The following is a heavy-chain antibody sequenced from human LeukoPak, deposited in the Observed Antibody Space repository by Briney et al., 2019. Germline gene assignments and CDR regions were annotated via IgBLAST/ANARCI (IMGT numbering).Heavy chain of an antibody. Sequence: GGSLRLSCAASGFTFSSYEMNWVRQAPGKGLEWVSYISSSGSTIYYADSVKGRFTISRDNAKNSLYLQMNSLRAGDTAVYYCAREPDIVATFGYWGQGTLVTVSS. J-gene: IGHJ4*02. CDR2: ISSSGSTI. CDR3: AREPDIVATFGY. D-gene: IGHD5-12*01. CDR1: GFTFSSYE. V-gene: IGHV3-48*03.